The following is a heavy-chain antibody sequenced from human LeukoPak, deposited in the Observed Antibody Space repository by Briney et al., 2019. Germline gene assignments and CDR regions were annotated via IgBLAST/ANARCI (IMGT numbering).Heavy chain of an antibody. J-gene: IGHJ5*02. CDR2: ISGSGGST. V-gene: IGHV3-23*01. CDR3: ARITGGNWFDP. Sequence: GGSLRLSCAASGFTFSSYAMSWVRQAPGKGLEWVSAISGSGGSTYYADSVKGRFTISRGNSKNTLYLQMNSLRAEDTAVYYCARITGGNWFDPWGQGTLVTVSS. D-gene: IGHD5-24*01. CDR1: GFTFSSYA.